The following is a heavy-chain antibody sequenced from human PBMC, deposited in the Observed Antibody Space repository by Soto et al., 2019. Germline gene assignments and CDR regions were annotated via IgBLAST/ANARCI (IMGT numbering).Heavy chain of an antibody. CDR3: ARSTVTSD. J-gene: IGHJ4*02. CDR1: GFSFSSFE. Sequence: ESGGGLARPGGSLRLSYATSGFSFSSFEMIWVRQAPGKGLEWISYISDSGSTMYYADSVKGRFTISRDNAKNSLYLQMSSLRVEDTALYYCARSTVTSDWGQGTQVTVSS. D-gene: IGHD4-17*01. CDR2: ISDSGSTM. V-gene: IGHV3-48*03.